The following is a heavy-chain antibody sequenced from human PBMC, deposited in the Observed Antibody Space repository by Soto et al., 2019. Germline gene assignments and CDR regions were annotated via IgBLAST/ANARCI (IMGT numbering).Heavy chain of an antibody. CDR2: IYYSGST. CDR3: ARATVTTYLWFDP. Sequence: QVQLQESGPGLVKPSQPLSLTCTVSGGSISSGDYYWSWIRQPPGKGLEWIGYIYYSGSTYYNPSLKSRVTISVDTSKNQFSLKLSSVTAADTAVYYCARATVTTYLWFDPWGQGTLVTVSS. V-gene: IGHV4-30-4*01. J-gene: IGHJ5*02. D-gene: IGHD4-17*01. CDR1: GGSISSGDYY.